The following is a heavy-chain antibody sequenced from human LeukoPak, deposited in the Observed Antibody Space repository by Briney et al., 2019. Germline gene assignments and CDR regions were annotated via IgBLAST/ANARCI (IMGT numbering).Heavy chain of an antibody. CDR3: ARAPYDSSGYYSY. CDR1: GFTFDDYA. J-gene: IGHJ4*02. Sequence: GGSLRLSCAASGFTFDDYAMHWVRQAPGKGLEWVSGISWNSGSIGYADSVKGRFTISRDNAKNTLYLQMNSLRAEDTAVYYCARAPYDSSGYYSYWGQGTLVTVSS. D-gene: IGHD3-22*01. CDR2: ISWNSGSI. V-gene: IGHV3-9*01.